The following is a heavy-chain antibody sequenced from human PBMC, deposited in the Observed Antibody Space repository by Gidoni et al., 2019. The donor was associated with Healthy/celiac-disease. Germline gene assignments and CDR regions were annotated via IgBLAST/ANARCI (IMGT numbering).Heavy chain of an antibody. V-gene: IGHV3-9*01. CDR1: GFTFDDYA. D-gene: IGHD6-6*01. J-gene: IGHJ4*02. CDR2: ISWNRGSI. CDR3: AKGLGSSLSYFDY. Sequence: EVQLVESGGDLVQPGRSLRLSCAASGFTFDDYAMHWVRQAPGKGLEWVSGISWNRGSIGYADSVKGRFTISRDNAKNSLYLQMNSLRAEDTALYYCAKGLGSSLSYFDYWGQGTLVTVSS.